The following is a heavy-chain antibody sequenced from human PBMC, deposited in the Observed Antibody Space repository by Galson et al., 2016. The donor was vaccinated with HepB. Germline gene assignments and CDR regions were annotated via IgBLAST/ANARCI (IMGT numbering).Heavy chain of an antibody. V-gene: IGHV3-7*04. CDR1: GFSLGNYW. J-gene: IGHJ2*01. Sequence: SLRLSCAASGFSLGNYWMNWARQAPGKGLEWLAKIKKDGSEINYVDSVKGRFTISRDNAKNSLFLQMNTLRVEDTAVYYCTRELDLWGRGTQVTVSS. CDR2: IKKDGSEI. CDR3: TRELDL.